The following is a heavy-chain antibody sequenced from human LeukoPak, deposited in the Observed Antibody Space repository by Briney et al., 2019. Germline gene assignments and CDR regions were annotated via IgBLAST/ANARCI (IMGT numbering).Heavy chain of an antibody. CDR1: GGSFSGYY. J-gene: IGHJ6*03. V-gene: IGHV4-34*01. D-gene: IGHD2-2*02. CDR3: ARGGIKGGVVPAAIPYFYYYYMDV. CDR2: INHSGST. Sequence: SETLSLTCAVYGGSFSGYYWSWIRQPPGKGLEWIGEINHSGSTNYNPSLKSRVTISVDTSRNQFSLKLSSVTAADTAVYYCARGGIKGGVVPAAIPYFYYYYMDVWGKGTTVTVSS.